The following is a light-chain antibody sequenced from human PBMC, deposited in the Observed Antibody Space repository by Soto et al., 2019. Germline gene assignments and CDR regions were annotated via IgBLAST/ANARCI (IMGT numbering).Light chain of an antibody. CDR1: QSVSSTY. Sequence: EIVLTQSPGTLYLSPGERVTLSCRASQSVSSTYLAWYQQKPGQAPRLLIYGASSRATGIPDRFSGSGSGTDFTLNISILEPEDFAVYYCQQYDNSLYTFGQGTKLEIK. J-gene: IGKJ2*01. CDR2: GAS. V-gene: IGKV3-20*01. CDR3: QQYDNSLYT.